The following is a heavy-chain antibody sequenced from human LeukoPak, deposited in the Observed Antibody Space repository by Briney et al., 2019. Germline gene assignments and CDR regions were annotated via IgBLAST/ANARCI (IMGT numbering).Heavy chain of an antibody. Sequence: GGSLRLSCAASGFTFDDYAMHWVRQAPGKGLAWVSLISWDGGSTYYADSVKGRFTISRDNSKNSLYLQMNSLRAEDTALYYCAKDGGFRGVKFFDYWGQGTLVTVSS. CDR1: GFTFDDYA. J-gene: IGHJ4*02. V-gene: IGHV3-43D*03. CDR3: AKDGGFRGVKFFDY. CDR2: ISWDGGST. D-gene: IGHD3-10*01.